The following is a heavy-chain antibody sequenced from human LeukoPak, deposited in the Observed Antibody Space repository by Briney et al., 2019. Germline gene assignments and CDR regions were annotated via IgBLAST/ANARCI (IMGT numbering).Heavy chain of an antibody. J-gene: IGHJ6*02. CDR3: ARDDGERWLQLDYYYGMDV. Sequence: GGSLRLSCAASGFAFSSYSMNWVRQAPGKGLEWVSYISSSSSTIYYADSVKGRFTISRDNAKNSLYLQMNSLRAEDTAVYYCARDDGERWLQLDYYYGMDVWGQGTTVTVSS. D-gene: IGHD5-24*01. CDR2: ISSSSSTI. CDR1: GFAFSSYS. V-gene: IGHV3-48*04.